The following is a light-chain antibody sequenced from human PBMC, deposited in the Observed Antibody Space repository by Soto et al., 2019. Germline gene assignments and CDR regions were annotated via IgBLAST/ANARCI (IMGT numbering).Light chain of an antibody. CDR2: EVR. Sequence: QSVLTQPASVTGSAGQSISISCSGTMRDVGAYNLVSWYQQHPGTAPKLIIYEVRNRPSGISTRFSGSRSGNTASLTISGLQSEDEGDYYCRAYTARSPLVFAGGTKVTVL. J-gene: IGLJ3*02. V-gene: IGLV2-14*01. CDR3: RAYTARSPLV. CDR1: MRDVGAYNL.